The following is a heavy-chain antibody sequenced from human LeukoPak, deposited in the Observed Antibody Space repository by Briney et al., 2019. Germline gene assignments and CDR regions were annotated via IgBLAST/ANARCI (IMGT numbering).Heavy chain of an antibody. CDR3: ARDLPRYSSSWYPY. V-gene: IGHV4-4*07. Sequence: SETLSLTCTVSGGSISSYYWSWIRQPAGKGLEWIGSIYYSGSTYYNPSLKSRVTISVDTSKNQFSLKLSSVTAADTAVYYCARDLPRYSSSWYPYWGQGTLVTVSS. J-gene: IGHJ4*02. CDR1: GGSISSYY. D-gene: IGHD6-13*01. CDR2: IYYSGST.